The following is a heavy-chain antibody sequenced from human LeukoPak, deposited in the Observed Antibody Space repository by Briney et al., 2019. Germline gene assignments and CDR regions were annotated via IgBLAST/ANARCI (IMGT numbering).Heavy chain of an antibody. CDR3: AKGSSGYFADL. V-gene: IGHV3-23*01. Sequence: GGSLRLSCAASGFTFNNYGLIWVRPTPGKTRAWVADVSNGGGGSMYAVFVEWRFTISRDNSKSALFLQMNSLRAEDTALYYCAKGSSGYFADLWGQGTLVTVCS. CDR1: GFTFNNYG. D-gene: IGHD3-22*01. CDR2: VSNGGGGS. J-gene: IGHJ5*02.